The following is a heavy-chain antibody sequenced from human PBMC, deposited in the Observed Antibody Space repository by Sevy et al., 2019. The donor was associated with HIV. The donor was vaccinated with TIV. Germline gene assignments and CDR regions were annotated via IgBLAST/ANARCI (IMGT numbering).Heavy chain of an antibody. Sequence: GGSLRLSCAASGFNIRTHWMLWVRQAPGKGLEWVANINEDGSTKYYLDSVKGRFTISRDNAENSVFLQMNSLRVEDTAVYYCVRARIKADSLWGQGTLVTVSS. CDR2: INEDGSTK. V-gene: IGHV3-7*01. J-gene: IGHJ4*02. CDR3: VRARIKADSL. D-gene: IGHD5-18*01. CDR1: GFNIRTHW.